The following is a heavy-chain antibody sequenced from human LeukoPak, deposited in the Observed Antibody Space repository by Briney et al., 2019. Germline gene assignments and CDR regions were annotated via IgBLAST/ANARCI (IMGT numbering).Heavy chain of an antibody. CDR2: IYNSGST. V-gene: IGHV4-30-4*03. CDR3: AASAVSVPAAQVGPWFDP. Sequence: SETLSLTCTVSGGSISSGDYYWSWIRQYPGKGLEWIGYIYNSGSTYYNPSLKSRVTISVDTSKNQFSLKLRSVIAADTAVYSRAASAVSVPAAQVGPWFDPWGQGTLVTVSS. CDR1: GGSISSGDYY. D-gene: IGHD2-2*01. J-gene: IGHJ5*02.